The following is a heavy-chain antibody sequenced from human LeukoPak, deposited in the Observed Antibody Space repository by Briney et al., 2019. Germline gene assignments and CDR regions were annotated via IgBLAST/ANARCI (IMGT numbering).Heavy chain of an antibody. Sequence: SETLSLTCTVSGGSISSGDYYWSWIRQPPGKGLEWIAYMYYSGSTYYNPSLKSRVTMSADTSKNQLSLKLSSVTAADTAVYYCARLYYYDSRIDPWGQGILVTVSS. J-gene: IGHJ5*02. D-gene: IGHD3-22*01. V-gene: IGHV4-30-4*01. CDR3: ARLYYYDSRIDP. CDR1: GGSISSGDYY. CDR2: MYYSGST.